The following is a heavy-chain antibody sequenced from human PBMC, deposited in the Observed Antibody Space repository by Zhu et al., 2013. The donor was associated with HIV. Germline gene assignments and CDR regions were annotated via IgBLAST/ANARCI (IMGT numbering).Heavy chain of an antibody. V-gene: IGHV4-4*02. J-gene: IGHJ6*03. CDR1: GGSISTSNW. CDR3: TRVRAVAGDYYYYYMDV. D-gene: IGHD6-19*01. Sequence: QVQLQESGPGLVKPSGTLSLTCTVSGGSISTSNWWSWVRQSPGKGLEWIGEIHHGGSASYHPSLTSRVSILVDKSKNQFSLKLSSVTAADTAVYYCTRVRAVAGDYYYYYMDVWGKGAPVTVSS. CDR2: IHHGGSA.